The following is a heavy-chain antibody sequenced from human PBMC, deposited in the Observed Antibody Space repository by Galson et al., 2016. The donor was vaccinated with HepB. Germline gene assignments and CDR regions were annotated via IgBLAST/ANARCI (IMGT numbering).Heavy chain of an antibody. CDR3: ARCFGGNCPAAGWFDP. V-gene: IGHV1-3*01. Sequence: SVKVSCKASGYIFTSYAMHWVRQAPGQRLEWMGWINASNGNTKYSQKFQGRVTITRDTSASTAYMEMSSLRSGDTAVYYCARCFGGNCPAAGWFDPWGQGTLVTVSS. D-gene: IGHD4-23*01. J-gene: IGHJ5*02. CDR1: GYIFTSYA. CDR2: INASNGNT.